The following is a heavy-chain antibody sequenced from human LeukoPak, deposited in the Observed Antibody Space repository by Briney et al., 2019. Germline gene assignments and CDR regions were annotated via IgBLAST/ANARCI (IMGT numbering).Heavy chain of an antibody. V-gene: IGHV1-18*01. D-gene: IGHD6-6*01. J-gene: IGHJ4*02. CDR3: ARIQSRIISSRPGNPAFDY. Sequence: ASVKVTCKASGYTFTSYDISWVRQAPGQGLEWMGWISTYNDNTHYAQKLQGRVTMTTDTSTSTVYMELKSLRSDDTAVYYCARIQSRIISSRPGNPAFDYWGRGTLVTVSS. CDR2: ISTYNDNT. CDR1: GYTFTSYD.